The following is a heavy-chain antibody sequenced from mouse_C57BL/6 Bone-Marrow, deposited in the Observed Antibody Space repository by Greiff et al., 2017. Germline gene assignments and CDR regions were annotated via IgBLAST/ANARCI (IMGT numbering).Heavy chain of an antibody. J-gene: IGHJ3*01. CDR2: INPSSGYT. CDR3: AGREYYGSSPFAY. CDR1: GYTFTSYT. D-gene: IGHD1-1*01. Sequence: QVQLQQSGAELARPGASVKMSCKASGYTFTSYTMHWVKQRPGQGLEWIGYINPSSGYTKYNQKFKDKATLTADKSPSTAYMQLSSLTSEDSAVDYCAGREYYGSSPFAYWGQGTLVTVSA. V-gene: IGHV1-4*01.